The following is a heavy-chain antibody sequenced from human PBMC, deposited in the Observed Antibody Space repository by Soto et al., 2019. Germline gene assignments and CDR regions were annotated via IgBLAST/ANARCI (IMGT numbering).Heavy chain of an antibody. CDR2: IYYTGST. Sequence: SETLSLTCRVSGSSISSYYWSWLRQPPGKGLEWIGNIYYTGSTNYHPSLKSRVIMSVESSKKQFSLRLNSVTAADTAVYYCTRVGGYYGDYPNFGDWGQGALVTV. CDR1: GSSISSYY. V-gene: IGHV4-59*01. D-gene: IGHD4-17*01. J-gene: IGHJ4*02. CDR3: TRVGGYYGDYPNFGD.